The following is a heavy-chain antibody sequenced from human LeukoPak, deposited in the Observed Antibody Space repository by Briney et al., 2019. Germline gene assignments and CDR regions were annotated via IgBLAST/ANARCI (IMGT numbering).Heavy chain of an antibody. V-gene: IGHV4-31*03. D-gene: IGHD3-10*01. J-gene: IGHJ5*02. Sequence: PSQTLSLTCTVSGGSISSGGYYWSWIRQHPGKGLEWIGYIYYSGSTYYNPSLKSRVTISVDTSKNQFSLKLSSVTAADTAVYYCARDQLGSGSIHPWGQGTLVTVSS. CDR1: GGSISSGGYY. CDR2: IYYSGST. CDR3: ARDQLGSGSIHP.